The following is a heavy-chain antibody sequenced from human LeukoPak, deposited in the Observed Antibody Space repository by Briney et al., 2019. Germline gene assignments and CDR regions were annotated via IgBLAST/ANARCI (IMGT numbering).Heavy chain of an antibody. CDR3: ARDDTAMVVLPPDY. Sequence: GGPLSLSCAASGFTYSSYWMRWVPQAPGKGLEWVANIKQDVSEKYYVDSVKGRFTISRDNAKNSLYLQMNSLRAEDTAVYYCARDDTAMVVLPPDYWGQGTLVTVSS. CDR1: GFTYSSYW. J-gene: IGHJ4*02. D-gene: IGHD5-18*01. CDR2: IKQDVSEK. V-gene: IGHV3-7*01.